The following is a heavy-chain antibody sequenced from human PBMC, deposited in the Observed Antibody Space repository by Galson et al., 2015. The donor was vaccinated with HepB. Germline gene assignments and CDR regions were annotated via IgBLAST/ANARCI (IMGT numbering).Heavy chain of an antibody. J-gene: IGHJ5*02. CDR3: ARGPLGGLNWFDP. CDR1: GGSISSGGYY. Sequence: TLSLTCTVSGGSISSGGYYWSWIRQHPGKGLEWIGYIYYSRSTYYNPSLKSRVTISVDTSKNQFSLKLSSVTAADTAVYYCARGPLGGLNWFDPWGQGTLVTVSS. D-gene: IGHD1-26*01. CDR2: IYYSRST. V-gene: IGHV4-31*03.